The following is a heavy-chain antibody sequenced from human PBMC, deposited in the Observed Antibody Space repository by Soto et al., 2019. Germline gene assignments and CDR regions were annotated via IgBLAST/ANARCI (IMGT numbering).Heavy chain of an antibody. D-gene: IGHD3-10*01. V-gene: IGHV3-23*01. CDR1: GFTFSGYA. J-gene: IGHJ4*02. CDR2: ISDSGGST. CDR3: AKDRKVRGIDY. Sequence: EVQLLESGGGLVQPGGSLRLSCAASGFTFSGYAMSWVRQTPEKGLEWVSTISDSGGSTYVADSVKGRFTISGDNSKNTLYMEMNSLRAEDTAIYYCAKDRKVRGIDYWGQGSLVTASS.